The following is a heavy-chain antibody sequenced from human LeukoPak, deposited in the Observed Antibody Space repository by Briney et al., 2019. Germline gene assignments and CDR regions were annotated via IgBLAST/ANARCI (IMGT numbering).Heavy chain of an antibody. J-gene: IGHJ4*02. CDR2: IYYSGST. D-gene: IGHD5-18*01. V-gene: IGHV4-59*01. CDR1: DGSISSYY. CDR3: ARAGGYSYGYPDY. Sequence: SETLSLTCTVSDGSISSYYWSWIRQPPGKGLEWIGYIYYSGSTNYNPSLKSRVTISVDTSKNQFSLKLSSVTAADTAVYYCARAGGYSYGYPDYWGQGTLVTVSS.